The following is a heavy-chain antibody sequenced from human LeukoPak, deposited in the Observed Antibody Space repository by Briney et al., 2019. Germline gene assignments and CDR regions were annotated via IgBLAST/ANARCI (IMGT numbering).Heavy chain of an antibody. J-gene: IGHJ4*02. Sequence: GGSLRLSCAASGFPFNTFWMSWVRQAPGKGLEWVANIKEDGGEKYYADSVKGRFTISRDNGKNSLDLQMNSLRADGTAFYYCARDTLGEGEDANYAVYYFDYWGQGTVVTVSS. V-gene: IGHV3-7*01. CDR3: ARDTLGEGEDANYAVYYFDY. D-gene: IGHD4/OR15-4a*01. CDR2: IKEDGGEK. CDR1: GFPFNTFW.